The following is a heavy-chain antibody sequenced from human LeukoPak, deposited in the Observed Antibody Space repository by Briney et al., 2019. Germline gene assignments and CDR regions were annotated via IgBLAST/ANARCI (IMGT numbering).Heavy chain of an antibody. CDR3: ARGSPGGWGDNWFDP. CDR1: GGSFSGYY. D-gene: IGHD6-19*01. Sequence: PSETLSPTCAVYGGSFSGYYWSWIRQPPGKGLEWIGEINHSGSTNYNPSLKSRVTISVDTSKNQFSLKLSSVTAADTAVYYCARGSPGGWGDNWFDPWGQGTLVTVSS. V-gene: IGHV4-34*01. CDR2: INHSGST. J-gene: IGHJ5*02.